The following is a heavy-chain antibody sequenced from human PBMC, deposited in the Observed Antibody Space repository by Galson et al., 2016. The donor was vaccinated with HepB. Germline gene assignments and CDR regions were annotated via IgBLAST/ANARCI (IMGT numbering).Heavy chain of an antibody. Sequence: LSLTCTVSGGSISTSTYFWGWIRQPPGKGLEWIASISYSGRTFYNPSLKSRVTLSVDTPKSQFSLKVASVTAADTAVYFCATEIPITLTTSHHFDDWGQGTLVAVSS. CDR1: GGSISTSTYF. CDR2: ISYSGRT. D-gene: IGHD3-16*01. CDR3: ATEIPITLTTSHHFDD. J-gene: IGHJ4*02. V-gene: IGHV4-39*02.